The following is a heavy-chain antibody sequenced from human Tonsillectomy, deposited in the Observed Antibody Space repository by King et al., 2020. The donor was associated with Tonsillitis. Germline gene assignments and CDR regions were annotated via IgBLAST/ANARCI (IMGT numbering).Heavy chain of an antibody. CDR2: IYTSGST. J-gene: IGHJ4*02. D-gene: IGHD2-21*02. V-gene: IGHV4-4*07. CDR1: GGSISSYY. Sequence: VQLQESGPGLVKPSETLSLTCTVSGGSISSYYWSWIRQPAGKGLEWIGRIYTSGSTNYNPSLKSRVTMSVDTSKNQFSLKLSSVTAADTAVYYCAREPTSSYCGGDSYYFDYWGQGTLVTVSS. CDR3: AREPTSSYCGGDSYYFDY.